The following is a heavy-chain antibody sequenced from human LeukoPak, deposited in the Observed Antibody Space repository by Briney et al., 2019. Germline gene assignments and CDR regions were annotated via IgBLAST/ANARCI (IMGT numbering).Heavy chain of an antibody. Sequence: PSETLSLTCAVYGGSFSGYYWSWIRQPPGKGLEWIGEINHSGSNNYNPSLKSRVTISVDTSKNQFSLKLSSVTAADTAVYYCARVPGGKGYYYYGMDVWGQGTTVTVSS. CDR3: ARVPGGKGYYYYGMDV. J-gene: IGHJ6*02. D-gene: IGHD4-23*01. CDR1: GGSFSGYY. V-gene: IGHV4-34*01. CDR2: INHSGSN.